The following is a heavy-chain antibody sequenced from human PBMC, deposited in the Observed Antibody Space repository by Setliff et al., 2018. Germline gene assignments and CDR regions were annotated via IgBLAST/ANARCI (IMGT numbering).Heavy chain of an antibody. Sequence: PSETLSLTCSVSGVSVSGYFWSWIRQPPGKPLAWIGYISYSGSTNYNPSLKTRVSISEDTSRNQISLRLLSVSAADTAVYFCARDGAGHTESWKGHFGYWGQGTEVTVSS. CDR3: ARDGAGHTESWKGHFGY. J-gene: IGHJ4*02. D-gene: IGHD1-1*01. CDR1: GVSVSGYF. CDR2: ISYSGST. V-gene: IGHV4-59*02.